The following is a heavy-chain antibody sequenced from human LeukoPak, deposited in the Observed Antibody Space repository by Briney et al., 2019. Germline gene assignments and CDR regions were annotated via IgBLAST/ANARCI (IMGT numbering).Heavy chain of an antibody. D-gene: IGHD6-6*01. CDR2: IDSRSFFM. CDR1: GFTFTTYT. Sequence: GGSLRISCVASGFTFTTYTINWVRQAPGKGLEWVSSIDSRSFFMYYADSVKGRFTISRDNAKNSVSLQMNSLKGEDTAVYYCARVAFWVGISSSTAGASDLWGQGTTVTVSS. CDR3: ARVAFWVGISSSTAGASDL. V-gene: IGHV3-21*01. J-gene: IGHJ3*01.